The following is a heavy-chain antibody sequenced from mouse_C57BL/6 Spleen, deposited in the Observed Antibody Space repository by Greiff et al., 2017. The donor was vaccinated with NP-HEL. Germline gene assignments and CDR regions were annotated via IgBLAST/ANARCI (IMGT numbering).Heavy chain of an antibody. D-gene: IGHD1-1*01. CDR3: ARGGGTVAPYFDY. CDR1: GYTFTSYW. J-gene: IGHJ2*01. CDR2: IYPSDSET. V-gene: IGHV1-61*01. Sequence: QVQLQQPGAELVRPGSSVKLSCKASGYTFTSYWMDWVKQRPGQGLEWIGNIYPSDSETHYNQKFKDKATLTVDKSSSTAYMQLSSLTSEDSAVYYCARGGGTVAPYFDYWGQSTTLTVSS.